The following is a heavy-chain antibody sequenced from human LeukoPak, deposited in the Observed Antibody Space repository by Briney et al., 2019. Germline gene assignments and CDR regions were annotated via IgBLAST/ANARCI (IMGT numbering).Heavy chain of an antibody. CDR3: ARESSRSTSWSYYYYYYMDV. CDR2: IYTSGST. D-gene: IGHD2-2*01. V-gene: IGHV4-61*02. CDR1: GGSISSDNYY. J-gene: IGHJ6*03. Sequence: SETLSLTCTVSGGSISSDNYYWSWIRQPAGKGLEWIGRIYTSGSTNYNPSLKSRLTISVDTSKNQFSLKLSSVTAADTAVYYCARESSRSTSWSYYYYYYMDVWGKGTTVTVSS.